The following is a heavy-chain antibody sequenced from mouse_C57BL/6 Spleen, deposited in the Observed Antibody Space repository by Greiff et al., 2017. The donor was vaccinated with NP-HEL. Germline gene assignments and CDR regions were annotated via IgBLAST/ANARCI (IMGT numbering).Heavy chain of an antibody. CDR1: GFTFTDYY. CDR3: ERYPYYYGSSLYYAMDD. J-gene: IGHJ4*01. V-gene: IGHV7-3*01. Sequence: DVHLVESGGGLVQPGGSLSLSCAASGFTFTDYYMSWVRQPPGKALEWLGFIRNKANGYTTEYSASVKGRFTISRDNSQSILYLQMNALRAEDSATYYCERYPYYYGSSLYYAMDDWGQGTSVTVSS. CDR2: IRNKANGYTT. D-gene: IGHD1-1*01.